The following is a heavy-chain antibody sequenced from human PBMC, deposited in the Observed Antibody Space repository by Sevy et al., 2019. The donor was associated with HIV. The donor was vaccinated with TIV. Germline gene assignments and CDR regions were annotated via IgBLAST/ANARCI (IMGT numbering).Heavy chain of an antibody. V-gene: IGHV3-30-3*01. D-gene: IGHD4-17*01. Sequence: LTCAASGITFSSHAMHWVRQAPGKGLEWVTIISYDGSNKYYADSVKGRFTISRDNSKNTLYLQMNSLRAEDTAVYYCARADYGDYSGEFDYWGQGTLVTVSS. CDR3: ARADYGDYSGEFDY. CDR2: ISYDGSNK. J-gene: IGHJ4*02. CDR1: GITFSSHA.